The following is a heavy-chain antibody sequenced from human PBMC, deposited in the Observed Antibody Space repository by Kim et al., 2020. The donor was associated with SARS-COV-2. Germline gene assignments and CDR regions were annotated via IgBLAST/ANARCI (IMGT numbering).Heavy chain of an antibody. J-gene: IGHJ6*02. V-gene: IGHV3-21*04. D-gene: IGHD3-9*01. CDR2: ISSSSSYI. CDR3: ARDKAHDILTGSTYQGYYYYYYSMDV. Sequence: GGSLRLSCAASGFTFSSYSMNWVRQAPGKGLEWVSSISSSSSYIYYADSVKGRFTISRDNAKNSLYLQMNSLRAEDTAVYYCARDKAHDILTGSTYQGYYYYYYSMDVWGQGTTVTVSS. CDR1: GFTFSSYS.